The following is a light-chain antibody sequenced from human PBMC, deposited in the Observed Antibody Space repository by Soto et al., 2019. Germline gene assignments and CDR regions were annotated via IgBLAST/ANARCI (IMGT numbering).Light chain of an antibody. CDR1: QSINSW. J-gene: IGKJ2*01. CDR2: KAS. CDR3: QQFNSYS. V-gene: IGKV1-5*03. Sequence: DIQMTQSPSTLSASVGDRVTITCRASQSINSWLAWYQQKPGKAPKLLIYKASNLENGVPSRFSGSGSGTEFTLTISSLQPDDFATYYCQQFNSYSFGQGPSWRSN.